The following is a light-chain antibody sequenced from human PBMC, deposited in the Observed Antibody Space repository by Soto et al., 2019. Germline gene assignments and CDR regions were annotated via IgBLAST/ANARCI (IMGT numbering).Light chain of an antibody. Sequence: DIQMTQSPSSLSASVGDRVTITCRASQSISSWLAWYQQKPGKAPKLLIYKASSLESGVPSRFNGSGSGTEFTLTISRLQPDDVATYYCLQYSSHSWTFGQGTKVDIK. V-gene: IGKV1-5*03. CDR1: QSISSW. CDR3: LQYSSHSWT. CDR2: KAS. J-gene: IGKJ1*01.